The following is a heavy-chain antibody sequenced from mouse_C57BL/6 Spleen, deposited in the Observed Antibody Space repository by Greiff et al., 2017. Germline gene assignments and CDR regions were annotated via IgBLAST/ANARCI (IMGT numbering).Heavy chain of an antibody. CDR3: ARRGGDYCGSSYGWFAY. V-gene: IGHV1-62-2*01. CDR2: FYPGSGSI. CDR1: GYTFTEYT. Sequence: QVQLKESGAELVKPGASVKLSCKASGYTFTEYTIHWVKQRSGQGLEWIGWFYPGSGSIKYNEKFKDKATLTADKSSSTVYMELSRLTSEDSAVYFCARRGGDYCGSSYGWFAYWGQGTLVTVSA. D-gene: IGHD1-1*01. J-gene: IGHJ3*01.